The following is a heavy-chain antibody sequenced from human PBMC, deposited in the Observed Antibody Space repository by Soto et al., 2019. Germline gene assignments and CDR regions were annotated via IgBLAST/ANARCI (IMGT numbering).Heavy chain of an antibody. Sequence: ASETLSLTCTVSGYYLCSNTFYWGWIRQPPGKGLEWIGNIDFSGRTSYNPSLRSRVTISADASKKQFSLKLTSVTAADTAIYYCARHGGEGIVITLGEVIPRVALDSWGQGTVVTVSS. CDR1: GYYLCSNTFY. CDR3: ARHGGEGIVITLGEVIPRVALDS. CDR2: IDFSGRT. J-gene: IGHJ4*02. D-gene: IGHD3-16*01. V-gene: IGHV4-39*01.